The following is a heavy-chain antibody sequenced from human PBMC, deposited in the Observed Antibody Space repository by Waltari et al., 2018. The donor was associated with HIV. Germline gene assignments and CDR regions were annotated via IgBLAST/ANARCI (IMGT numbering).Heavy chain of an antibody. V-gene: IGHV4-39*01. D-gene: IGHD3-16*01. CDR2: IFYTGST. CDR1: GDSISRSSYY. CDR3: ARHGRMGGGTHRRYFDY. J-gene: IGHJ4*02. Sequence: QLQLQESGPGLVKPSETLSVTCSVSGDSISRSSYYWGWVRQPPGKGLEWMGSIFYTGSTYYNPSLKSRVTISVETSRNRFSLKRSSVTAADTAVYYCARHGRMGGGTHRRYFDYWGQGTLVTVSS.